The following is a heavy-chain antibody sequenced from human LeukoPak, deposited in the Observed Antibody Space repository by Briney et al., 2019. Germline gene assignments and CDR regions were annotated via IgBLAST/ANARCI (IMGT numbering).Heavy chain of an antibody. CDR2: ISYDGNDK. J-gene: IGHJ5*02. CDR3: AKAPVSGSRSALDS. CDR1: GFTFFSYG. V-gene: IGHV3-30*18. D-gene: IGHD1-26*01. Sequence: PGGSLRLSCAASGFTFFSYGMHWVRQAPGKGLEWVAEISYDGNDKYHADPVKGRFTISRDNSKNTLYLEMNALRSEDTAVYYCAKAPVSGSRSALDSWGRGTLVTVSS.